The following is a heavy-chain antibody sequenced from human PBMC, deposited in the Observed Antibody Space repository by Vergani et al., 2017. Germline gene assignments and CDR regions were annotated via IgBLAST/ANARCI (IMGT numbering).Heavy chain of an antibody. CDR1: GYSFTSYW. CDR3: ARQRVAGTPPGLVDY. J-gene: IGHJ4*02. Sequence: EVQLVQSGAEVKKPGGSLKISCKGSGYSFTSYWIGWVRQMPGKGLEWMGIIYPGDSDTRYSPSFQGQVTSSADKSISTAYLQWSSLKASDTAMYYCARQRVAGTPPGLVDYWGQGTLVTVSS. D-gene: IGHD6-19*01. V-gene: IGHV5-51*01. CDR2: IYPGDSDT.